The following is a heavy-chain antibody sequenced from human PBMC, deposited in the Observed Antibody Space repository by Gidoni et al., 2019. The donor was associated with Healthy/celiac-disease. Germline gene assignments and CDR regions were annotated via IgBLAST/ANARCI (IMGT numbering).Heavy chain of an antibody. CDR3: AREFEQGWFDP. CDR1: GGSFSGYY. D-gene: IGHD3-16*01. Sequence: QVQLQQWGAGLLKPSETLSLTCAVYGGSFSGYYWSWIRQPPGKGLEWIGEINHSGSTNYNPSLKSRVTISVDTSKNQFSLKLSSVTAADTAVYYCAREFEQGWFDPWGQGTLVTVSS. CDR2: INHSGST. V-gene: IGHV4-34*01. J-gene: IGHJ5*02.